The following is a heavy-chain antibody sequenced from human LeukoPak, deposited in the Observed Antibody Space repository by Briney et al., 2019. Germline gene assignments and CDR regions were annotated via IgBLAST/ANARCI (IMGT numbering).Heavy chain of an antibody. J-gene: IGHJ3*02. V-gene: IGHV3-53*04. D-gene: IGHD3-16*01. CDR3: ARPRTFGAYDAFDI. CDR2: IYSGGST. Sequence: QPGGSLRLSCAASGFTVSSNYMSWVRQAPGKGLERVSVIYSGGSTYYADSVKGRFTISRHNSKNTLYLQMNSLRAEDTAVYCCARPRTFGAYDAFDIWGQGTMVTVSS. CDR1: GFTVSSNY.